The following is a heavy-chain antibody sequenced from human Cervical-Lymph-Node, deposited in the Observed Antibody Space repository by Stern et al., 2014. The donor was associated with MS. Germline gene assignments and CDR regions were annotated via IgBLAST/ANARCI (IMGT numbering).Heavy chain of an antibody. CDR2: ISKDGSNQ. V-gene: IGHV3-30*18. J-gene: IGHJ4*02. CDR3: AKDRGVAGTAGEADQ. D-gene: IGHD6-19*01. CDR1: GFMFTDYV. Sequence: VQLVESGGGVVQPGKSLRLSCAASGFMFTDYVMHWVRQPPGMGLEWVSVISKDGSNQHYGDSVKGRFTVSRDNAKNTLYLDMNSLRADDTATYYCAKDRGVAGTAGEADQWGQGTLVTVSS.